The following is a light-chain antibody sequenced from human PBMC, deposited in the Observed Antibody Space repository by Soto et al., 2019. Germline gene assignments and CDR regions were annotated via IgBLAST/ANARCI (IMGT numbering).Light chain of an antibody. CDR3: QQYGSSPIT. V-gene: IGKV3-20*01. J-gene: IGKJ5*01. CDR1: QSISDT. Sequence: EIGLTQSAATLSLSPGERATLSCRASQSISDTLAWYQQKPGQAPRLLIHGASTRATGFPARFSGSGSGTDFTLTISRLEPEDFAVYYCQQYGSSPITFGQGTRLEIK. CDR2: GAS.